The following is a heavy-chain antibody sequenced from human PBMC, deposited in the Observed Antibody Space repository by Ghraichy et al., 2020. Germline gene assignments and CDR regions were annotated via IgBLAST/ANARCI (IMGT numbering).Heavy chain of an antibody. J-gene: IGHJ4*02. Sequence: SETLSLTCRVSGDSISSYYWSWIRQPPGKGLEWIGYVYYSGSTNYNPSLKSRVTISVDTPKNQFSLKLTSVTAADTAVYYCARDILDSYGPPTVWGQGILVTVSS. CDR1: GDSISSYY. CDR3: ARDILDSYGPPTV. V-gene: IGHV4-59*01. CDR2: VYYSGST. D-gene: IGHD5-18*01.